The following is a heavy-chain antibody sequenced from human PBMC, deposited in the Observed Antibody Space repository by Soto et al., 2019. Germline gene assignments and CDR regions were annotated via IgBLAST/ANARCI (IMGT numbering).Heavy chain of an antibody. J-gene: IGHJ4*02. CDR1: GGSISSYY. CDR2: IYYSGST. D-gene: IGHD4-17*01. Sequence: QVQLQESGPGLVKPSETLSLTCTVSGGSISSYYWSWIRQPPGKGLEWIGYIYYSGSTNYNPSLKSRVTISVDTSKNQCSLKLSSVTAAGTAVYYCARHYGDYDYYFDYWGQGTLVTVSS. CDR3: ARHYGDYDYYFDY. V-gene: IGHV4-59*08.